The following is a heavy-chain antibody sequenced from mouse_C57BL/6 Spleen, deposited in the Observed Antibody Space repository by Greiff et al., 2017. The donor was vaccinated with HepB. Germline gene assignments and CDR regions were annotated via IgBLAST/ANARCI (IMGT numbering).Heavy chain of an antibody. CDR1: GYTFTDYN. Sequence: EVQLQQSGPELVKPGASVKMSCKASGYTFTDYNMHWVKQSHGKSLEWIGYINPNNGGTSYNQKFKGKATLTVNKSSSTAYMELRSLTSEDSAVYYCARDYYGSSYYWYFDVWGTGTTVTVSS. CDR2: INPNNGGT. V-gene: IGHV1-22*01. D-gene: IGHD1-1*01. CDR3: ARDYYGSSYYWYFDV. J-gene: IGHJ1*03.